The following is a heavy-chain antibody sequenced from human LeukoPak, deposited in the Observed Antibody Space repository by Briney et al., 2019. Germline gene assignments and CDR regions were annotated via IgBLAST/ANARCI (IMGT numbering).Heavy chain of an antibody. J-gene: IGHJ3*02. CDR1: GFTVSSNY. CDR3: ARGVGQDAFDI. Sequence: GGSLRLSCAASGFTVSSNYMSWVRQAPGKGLEWVSVIYSGGSTYYADSVKGRFAISRDNSKNTLYLQMNSLRAEDTAVYYCARGVGQDAFDIWGQGTMVTVSS. D-gene: IGHD1-26*01. CDR2: IYSGGST. V-gene: IGHV3-53*01.